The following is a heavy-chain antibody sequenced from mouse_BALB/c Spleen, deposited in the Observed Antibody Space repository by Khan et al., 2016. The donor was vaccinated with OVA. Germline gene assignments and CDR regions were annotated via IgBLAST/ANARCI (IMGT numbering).Heavy chain of an antibody. V-gene: IGHV1-80*01. CDR2: IYPGNDDT. CDR3: ARYFGSLFAY. J-gene: IGHJ3*01. CDR1: GYTFSSSW. Sequence: QVQLKQSGAELVRPGSSVKISCKVSGYTFSSSWMNWVKHRPGQGLEGIGQIYPGNDDTDYNGKFKDKASLTADKSYRTAYMQLTSLTSEDSAVYFCARYFGSLFAYWGQGTLVTVSA. D-gene: IGHD1-1*01.